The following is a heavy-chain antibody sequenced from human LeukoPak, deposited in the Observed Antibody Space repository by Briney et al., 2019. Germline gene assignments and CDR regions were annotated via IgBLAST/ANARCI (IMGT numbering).Heavy chain of an antibody. J-gene: IGHJ4*02. CDR3: TRDNSYWSFDY. CDR1: GYIFTTDY. Sequence: GASVKVSCKTPGYIFTTDYFHWVRQAPGQGLEWIGVVRPTGITTTYAQKFQGRVTMTRDTSTNTVYMELRSLASDDTAVYYCTRDNSYWSFDYWGQGTLVTVS. D-gene: IGHD3-10*01. V-gene: IGHV1-46*01. CDR2: VRPTGITT.